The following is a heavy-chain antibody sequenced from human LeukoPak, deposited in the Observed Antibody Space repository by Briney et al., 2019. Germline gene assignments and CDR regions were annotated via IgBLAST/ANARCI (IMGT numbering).Heavy chain of an antibody. CDR1: GGSISSSSYY. V-gene: IGHV4-39*01. D-gene: IGHD5-18*01. CDR3: ARRSGYSYASYYFDY. CDR2: IYYSGST. J-gene: IGHJ4*02. Sequence: PSETLSLTCTVSGGSISSSSYYWGWIRQPPGKGLEWIGSIYYSGSTYYNPSLKSRVTISADTSKNQFSLKLSSVTAADTAVYYCARRSGYSYASYYFDYWGQGTLVTVSS.